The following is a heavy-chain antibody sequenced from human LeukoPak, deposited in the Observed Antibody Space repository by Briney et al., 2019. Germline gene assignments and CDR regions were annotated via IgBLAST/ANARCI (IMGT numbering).Heavy chain of an antibody. CDR2: IDIDGSST. D-gene: IGHD2-2*01. CDR1: GFTFSNYW. Sequence: GGSLRLSCAASGFTFSNYWMHWVRQAPGKGLVWVSRIDIDGSSTDYADSLKGRFTISRDNAKNSLYLQMNSLRADDTAVYYCARVVTAAWDWFDPWGQGTLVTVSS. J-gene: IGHJ5*02. V-gene: IGHV3-74*01. CDR3: ARVVTAAWDWFDP.